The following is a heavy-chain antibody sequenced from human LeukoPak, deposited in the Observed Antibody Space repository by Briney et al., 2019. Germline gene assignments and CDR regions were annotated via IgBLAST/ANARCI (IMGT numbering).Heavy chain of an antibody. CDR2: INPSGDST. V-gene: IGHV1-46*01. CDR3: AKLAASETGEGS. D-gene: IGHD6-13*01. Sequence: ASVKISCKASGYTFTSNHIHCVRQAPGQGPEWMGVINPSGDSTSYAQKFQGRVTMTRDTSTSTVYMESSSLRSEDTAIYYCAKLAASETGEGSWGQGTLVTVSS. J-gene: IGHJ5*02. CDR1: GYTFTSNH.